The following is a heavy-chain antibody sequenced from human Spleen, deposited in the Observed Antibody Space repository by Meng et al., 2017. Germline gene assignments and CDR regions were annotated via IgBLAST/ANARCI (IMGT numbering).Heavy chain of an antibody. CDR1: VGYISRSSYY. V-gene: IGHV4-39*07. Sequence: QDPGRVLQQLTEPLSLSRTVSVGYISRSSYYWGCIRHPPGKGLEWIGSMYYRGSTYYNPSLKSRVTISVDTSKNQFSLKLSSVTAADTAVYYCARGLNWFDPWGQGTLVTVSS. CDR3: ARGLNWFDP. CDR2: MYYRGST. J-gene: IGHJ5*02.